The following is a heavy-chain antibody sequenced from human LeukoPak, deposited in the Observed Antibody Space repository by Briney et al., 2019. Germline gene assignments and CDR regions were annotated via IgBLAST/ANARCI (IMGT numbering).Heavy chain of an antibody. V-gene: IGHV3-66*02. D-gene: IGHD1-1*01. J-gene: IGHJ4*02. CDR3: AKIDMWNPAY. CDR1: GFTVSNSY. CDR2: IYNDGST. Sequence: PGGSLRLSCAASGFTVSNSYMAWVRQAPGKGLEWVSSIYNDGSTAYADSVKGRFTISRDNSKNTLYLQMNSLRGDDTSVYYCAKIDMWNPAYWGQGTLVTVSS.